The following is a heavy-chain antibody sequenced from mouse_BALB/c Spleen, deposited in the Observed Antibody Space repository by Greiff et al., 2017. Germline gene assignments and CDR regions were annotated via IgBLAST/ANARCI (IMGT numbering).Heavy chain of an antibody. J-gene: IGHJ4*01. CDR2: ISYSGST. D-gene: IGHD2-1*01. CDR1: GYSITSDYA. CDR3: ARYGNEYYAMDY. V-gene: IGHV3-2*02. Sequence: DVQLQESGPGLVKPSQSLSLTCTVTGYSITSDYAWNWIRQFPGNKLEWMGYISYSGSTSYNPSLKSRISITRDTSKNQFFLQLNSVTTEDTATYYCARYGNEYYAMDYWGQGTSVTVSS.